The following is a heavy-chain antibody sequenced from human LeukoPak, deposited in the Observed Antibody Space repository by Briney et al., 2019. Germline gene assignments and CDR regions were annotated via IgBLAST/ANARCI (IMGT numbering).Heavy chain of an antibody. V-gene: IGHV1-18*01. Sequence: ASVKVSCKASGYTFTSYGISWVRQAPGQGLEWMGWISAYNGNTNYAQKLQGRVTMTTDTSTSTAYMELSSLRSEDTAVYYCARVGGFGELSYDYYYYYYMDVWGKGTTVTVSS. J-gene: IGHJ6*03. CDR3: ARVGGFGELSYDYYYYYYMDV. CDR2: ISAYNGNT. D-gene: IGHD3-10*01. CDR1: GYTFTSYG.